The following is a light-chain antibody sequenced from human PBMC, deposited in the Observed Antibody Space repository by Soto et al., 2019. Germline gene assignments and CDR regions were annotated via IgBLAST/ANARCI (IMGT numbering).Light chain of an antibody. Sequence: EIVMTQSPVTLSASPGESATLSCRASQSVDNNVAWYQQKPGQAPRLLIVGSFARATGIPARFSGSGSGSEFTLTISRLEPEDFAVYYCQQHGSSPITFGQGTRLEI. J-gene: IGKJ5*01. CDR1: QSVDNN. CDR3: QQHGSSPIT. CDR2: GSF. V-gene: IGKV3-15*01.